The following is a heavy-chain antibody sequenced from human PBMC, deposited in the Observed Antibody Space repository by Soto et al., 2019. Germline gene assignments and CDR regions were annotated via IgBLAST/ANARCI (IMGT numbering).Heavy chain of an antibody. CDR1: GFTFNIYA. V-gene: IGHV3-23*01. J-gene: IGHJ4*02. CDR3: VKDKSVDAGSGSKGGTDH. Sequence: EVQLLESGGGLVQPGGSLRLSCAASGFTFNIYAMGWVRQAPGKGLEWVSGISGRGGTTYYGDSVRGRLSISRDNSKNTLHLQINNLRDEDTAIYYCVKDKSVDAGSGSKGGTDHWGQGTLVTVSS. D-gene: IGHD3-10*01. CDR2: ISGRGGTT.